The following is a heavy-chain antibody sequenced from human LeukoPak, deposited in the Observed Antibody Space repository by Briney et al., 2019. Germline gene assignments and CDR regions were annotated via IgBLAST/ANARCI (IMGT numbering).Heavy chain of an antibody. CDR1: GGSISSSSYY. Sequence: SETLSLTCTVSGGSISSSSYYWGWIRQPPGKGLEWIRSIYYSGRTYYNPSLKSRVTISVDTSKNQFSLKLGSVTAADTAVYYCARQGGWWMATIYAYDGGGQGTTVTVSS. CDR2: IYYSGRT. D-gene: IGHD5-24*01. CDR3: ARQGGWWMATIYAYDG. V-gene: IGHV4-39*01. J-gene: IGHJ3*01.